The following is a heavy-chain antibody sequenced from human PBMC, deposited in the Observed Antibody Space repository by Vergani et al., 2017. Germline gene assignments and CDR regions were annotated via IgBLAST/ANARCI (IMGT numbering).Heavy chain of an antibody. J-gene: IGHJ4*02. V-gene: IGHV3-30*18. Sequence: QVQLVESGGGVVQPGRSLRLSCAASGFTFSSYGMHWVRQAPGKGLEWVAVISYDGTNKYPADSVKGRFTISRDNSKSTLYMQMNSLRAEDTAVYYCAKDRRGTIAAAGTRELGYWGQGTLVTVSS. CDR2: ISYDGTNK. D-gene: IGHD6-13*01. CDR3: AKDRRGTIAAAGTRELGY. CDR1: GFTFSSYG.